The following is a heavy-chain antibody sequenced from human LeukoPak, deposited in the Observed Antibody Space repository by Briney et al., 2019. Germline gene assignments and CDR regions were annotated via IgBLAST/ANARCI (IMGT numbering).Heavy chain of an antibody. CDR1: GYSFVNYW. J-gene: IGHJ4*02. CDR2: LYPGDSET. Sequence: GASLQISCKGSGYSFVNYWIGWVRQLPGKGLEWMGILYPGDSETRYSPSFQGQVTISVDKSISTAFLQWSSLKASDTAIYYCARATGDDGYFDYWGQGTLVTVSS. CDR3: ARATGDDGYFDY. V-gene: IGHV5-51*01.